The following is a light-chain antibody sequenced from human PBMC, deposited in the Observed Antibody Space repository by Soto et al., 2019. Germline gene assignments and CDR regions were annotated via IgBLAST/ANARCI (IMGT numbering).Light chain of an antibody. CDR2: DAS. CDR1: QSVGSY. V-gene: IGKV3-11*01. CDR3: QQRSNWPAYS. J-gene: IGKJ2*03. Sequence: EIVLTQSPATLSLSPGERATLSCRASQSVGSYLAWYEQKPGQAPRLLIYDASNRATDIPARFSGSGSGTDFNLTVSCLEPEDFAIYYCQQRSNWPAYSFGQGTKLEIK.